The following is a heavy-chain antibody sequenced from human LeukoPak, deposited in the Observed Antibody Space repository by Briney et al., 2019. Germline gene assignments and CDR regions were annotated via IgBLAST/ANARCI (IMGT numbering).Heavy chain of an antibody. CDR2: ISYDGSNK. V-gene: IGHV3-30*18. J-gene: IGHJ5*01. CDR1: GFTFSSYG. CDR3: AKDRNRNYYDC. Sequence: GRSLRLSCAASGFTFSSYGMHWVRQAPGKGLEWVGVISYDGSNKYYADSVKGRFTISRDNSKNTLYLQMNSLRDEDTAVCYCAKDRNRNYYDCWVQGTLVTVSS. D-gene: IGHD1-14*01.